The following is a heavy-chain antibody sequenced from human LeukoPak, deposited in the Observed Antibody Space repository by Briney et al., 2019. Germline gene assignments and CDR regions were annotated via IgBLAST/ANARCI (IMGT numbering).Heavy chain of an antibody. V-gene: IGHV4-4*07. D-gene: IGHD5-18*01. CDR2: VFISGST. CDR1: GDSISCCY. Sequence: PSETLSLTCAVSGDSISCCYWTWIRQSAGKGLEWIGRVFISGSTNYNPSLQGRVTMSVDRSKSQFSLRLSSVTAADTAVYYCARQGYNYGAFNAWGQGILVTVSS. CDR3: ARQGYNYGAFNA. J-gene: IGHJ4*02.